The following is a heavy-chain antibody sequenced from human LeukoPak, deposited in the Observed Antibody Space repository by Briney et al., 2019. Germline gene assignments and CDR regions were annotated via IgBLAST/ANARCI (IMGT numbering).Heavy chain of an antibody. CDR3: AKGIYSSGWSYFDY. D-gene: IGHD6-19*01. J-gene: IGHJ4*01. CDR2: LSGSGITT. V-gene: IGHV3-23*01. CDR1: GFTFSNSA. Sequence: GRSLRLSCAASGFTFSNSAMSWVRQAPGKGLEWVSTLSGSGITTYYADSVKGRFTISRDNSKNTLYLQMNSLRAEDTAVYYCAKGIYSSGWSYFDYWGHGTLVTVSS.